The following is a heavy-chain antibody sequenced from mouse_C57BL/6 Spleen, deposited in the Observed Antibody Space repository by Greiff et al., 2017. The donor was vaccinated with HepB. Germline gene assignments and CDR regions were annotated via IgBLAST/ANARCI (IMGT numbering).Heavy chain of an antibody. V-gene: IGHV1-81*01. CDR2: IYPRSGNT. D-gene: IGHD2-3*01. CDR3: ARSRIEGYTDY. J-gene: IGHJ4*01. Sequence: QVQLQQSGAELARPGASVKLSCKASGYTFTSYGVSWVKQRTGQGLEWIGEIYPRSGNTYYNEKFKGKATLTADKSSSTAYMELRSLTSEDSAVYFCARSRIEGYTDYWGQGTSVTVSS. CDR1: GYTFTSYG.